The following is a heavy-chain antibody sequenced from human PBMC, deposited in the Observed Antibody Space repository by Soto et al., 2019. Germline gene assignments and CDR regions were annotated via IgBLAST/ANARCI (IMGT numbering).Heavy chain of an antibody. D-gene: IGHD2-15*01. CDR3: TTGYCSGGTCYPRFDP. CDR1: GFPFSGSA. CDR2: IKQNTYSYAT. Sequence: GGSLRLSCAASGFPFSGSAIHWVRQASGEGLEWVGRIKQNTYSYATAFAASVKGRFTISRDDSKNTAYLQMNSLKTEDTAVYYCTTGYCSGGTCYPRFDPWGQGMLVTV. J-gene: IGHJ5*02. V-gene: IGHV3-73*01.